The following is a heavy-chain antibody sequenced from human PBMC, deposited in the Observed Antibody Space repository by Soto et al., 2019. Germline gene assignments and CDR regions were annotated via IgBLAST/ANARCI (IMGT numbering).Heavy chain of an antibody. CDR1: GFTFSSYA. V-gene: IGHV3-30-3*01. J-gene: IGHJ4*02. D-gene: IGHD2-15*01. CDR3: ARWWGGYCSGGSCYSPEDY. Sequence: QVQLVESGGGVVQPGRSLRLSCAASGFTFSSYAMHWVRQAPGKGLEWVAVISYDGSNKYYADSVKGRFTISRDNSKNTLYLQMNSLRAEDTAVYYCARWWGGYCSGGSCYSPEDYWGRGTLVTVSS. CDR2: ISYDGSNK.